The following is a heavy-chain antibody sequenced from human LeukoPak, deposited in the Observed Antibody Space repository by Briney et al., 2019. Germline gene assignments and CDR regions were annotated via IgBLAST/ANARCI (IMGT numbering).Heavy chain of an antibody. CDR1: GFTFSSYA. CDR3: AKVQWELLSTLDY. J-gene: IGHJ4*02. Sequence: GGSLRLSCAASGFTFSSYAMSWVRQAPGKGLEWVSAISGSGGSTNYADSVKGRFTISRDNSKNTLYLQMNSPRAEDTAVYYCAKVQWELLSTLDYWGQGTLVTVSS. D-gene: IGHD1-26*01. V-gene: IGHV3-23*01. CDR2: ISGSGGST.